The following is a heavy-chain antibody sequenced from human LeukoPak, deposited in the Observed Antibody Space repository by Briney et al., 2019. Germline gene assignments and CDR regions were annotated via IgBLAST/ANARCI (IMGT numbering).Heavy chain of an antibody. Sequence: GGSLRLSCAASGFTFRNYAMSWVRQAPGKGLEWVSGMSGSGGSTSYADSVKGRFTISRDKSKNTLYLQMNSLRAEDTALYYCARDHYYDDSGYSIGDAFDVWGQGKLVTVSS. CDR1: GFTFRNYA. J-gene: IGHJ3*01. D-gene: IGHD3-22*01. CDR3: ARDHYYDDSGYSIGDAFDV. V-gene: IGHV3-23*01. CDR2: MSGSGGST.